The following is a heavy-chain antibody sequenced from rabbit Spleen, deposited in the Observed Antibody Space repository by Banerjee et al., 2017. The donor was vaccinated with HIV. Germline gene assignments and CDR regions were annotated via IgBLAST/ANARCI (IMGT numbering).Heavy chain of an antibody. CDR1: GFSFSSSDY. Sequence: QEQLEESGGDLVKPGGTLTLTCTASGFSFSSSDYMCWVRQAPGKGLEWIACIYAGSSGSTYYANWAKGRFTISKTSSTTVTLQMTSLTVADTATYFCARAGNVANDGYRLWGPGTLVTVS. V-gene: IGHV1S45*01. CDR2: IYAGSSGST. D-gene: IGHD7-1*01. J-gene: IGHJ4*01. CDR3: ARAGNVANDGYRL.